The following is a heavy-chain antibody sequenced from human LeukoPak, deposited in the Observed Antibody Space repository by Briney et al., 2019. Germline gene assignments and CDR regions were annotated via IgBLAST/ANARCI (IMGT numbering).Heavy chain of an antibody. CDR3: ARDPVAVTGTYAFDI. Sequence: GGSLRLSCAASGCTFSSYAMHWVHQAPGKGLEWVAVISYDGSNKYYADSVKGRFTISRDNSKNTLYLQMNSLRPEDTAVYYCARDPVAVTGTYAFDIWGQGTMVTVSS. V-gene: IGHV3-30-3*01. CDR1: GCTFSSYA. J-gene: IGHJ3*02. CDR2: ISYDGSNK. D-gene: IGHD6-13*01.